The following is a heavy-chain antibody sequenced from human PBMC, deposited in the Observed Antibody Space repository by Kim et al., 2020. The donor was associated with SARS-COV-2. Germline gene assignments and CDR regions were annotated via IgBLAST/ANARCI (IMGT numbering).Heavy chain of an antibody. CDR3: ARDDYYDSSGLDY. D-gene: IGHD3-22*01. J-gene: IGHJ4*02. Sequence: STPSLTSRDTSSVDTSKNQLSLKLCSVTAADTAVYYCARDDYYDSSGLDYWGQGTLVTVSS. V-gene: IGHV4-61*02.